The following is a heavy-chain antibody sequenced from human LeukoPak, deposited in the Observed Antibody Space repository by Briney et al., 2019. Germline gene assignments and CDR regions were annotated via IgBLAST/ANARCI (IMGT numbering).Heavy chain of an antibody. V-gene: IGHV3-23*01. CDR1: GFTFSTYV. J-gene: IGHJ3*02. Sequence: GGSLRLSCAASGFTFSTYVMSWVRQAPGKGLEYLSLITGNGDNTYYADSVKGRFTISRDNSKTTLYLQMNSLRVEDTAVYYCVRALTGTRNGLDIWGQGTMVTVSS. CDR2: ITGNGDNT. D-gene: IGHD6-19*01. CDR3: VRALTGTRNGLDI.